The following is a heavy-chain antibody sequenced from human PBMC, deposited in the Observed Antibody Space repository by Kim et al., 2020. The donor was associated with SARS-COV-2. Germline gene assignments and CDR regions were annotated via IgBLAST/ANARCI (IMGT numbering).Heavy chain of an antibody. J-gene: IGHJ6*02. V-gene: IGHV4-34*01. CDR3: ARVPRGRYPYYYYGMDV. CDR2: INHSGST. Sequence: SETLSLTCAVYGGSFSGYYWSWIRQPPGKGLEWIGEINHSGSTNYNPSLKSRVTISVDTSKNQFSLKLSSVTAADTAVYYCARVPRGRYPYYYYGMDVWGQGTTVTVSS. CDR1: GGSFSGYY. D-gene: IGHD1-1*01.